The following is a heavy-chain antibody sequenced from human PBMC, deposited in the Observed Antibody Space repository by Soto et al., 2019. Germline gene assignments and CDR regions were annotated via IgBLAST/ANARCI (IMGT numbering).Heavy chain of an antibody. J-gene: IGHJ6*02. CDR2: INHSGST. D-gene: IGHD4-17*01. Sequence: SETLSLTCAVYGGSFSGYYWSWIRQPPGKGLEWIGEINHSGSTNYNPSLKSRVTISVDTSKNQFSLKLSSVTAADTAVYYCARDDYGDYEFYYYGMDVWGQGTTVTVSS. CDR1: GGSFSGYY. V-gene: IGHV4-34*01. CDR3: ARDDYGDYEFYYYGMDV.